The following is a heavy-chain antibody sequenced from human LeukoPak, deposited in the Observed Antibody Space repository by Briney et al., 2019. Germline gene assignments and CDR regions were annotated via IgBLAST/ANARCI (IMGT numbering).Heavy chain of an antibody. CDR1: GGSISSYY. V-gene: IGHV4-59*01. D-gene: IGHD3-16*01. Sequence: SETLSLTCTVSGGSISSYYWSWIRQPPGKGLEWIGYIYYSGSTNYNPSLKSRVTISVDTSKNQFSLKLSSVTAADTAVYYCAREKGGTGYFDYWGQGTLVTVSS. CDR2: IYYSGST. CDR3: AREKGGTGYFDY. J-gene: IGHJ4*02.